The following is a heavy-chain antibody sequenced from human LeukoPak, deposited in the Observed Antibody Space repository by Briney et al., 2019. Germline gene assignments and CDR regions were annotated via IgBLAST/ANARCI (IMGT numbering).Heavy chain of an antibody. J-gene: IGHJ4*02. CDR2: ISTSSSYI. CDR1: GFTFSSYS. V-gene: IGHV3-21*01. CDR3: ARGRGSYFDY. D-gene: IGHD3-16*01. Sequence: GGSLRLSCAASGFTFSSYSMNWVRQAPGKGLEWVSSISTSSSYIYYADSVKGRFTISRDNAKNSLYLQMNSLRAEDTAVYYCARGRGSYFDYWGQGTLVTVSS.